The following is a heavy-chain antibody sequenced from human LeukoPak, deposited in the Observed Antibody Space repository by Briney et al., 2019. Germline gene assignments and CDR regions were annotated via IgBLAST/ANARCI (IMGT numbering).Heavy chain of an antibody. CDR2: ISWNSGSI. J-gene: IGHJ4*02. CDR3: AKGYCSSTSCPTIDD. V-gene: IGHV3-9*03. D-gene: IGHD2-2*01. Sequence: PGGSLRLSCAASGFTFDDYAMHWVRQAPGKGLEWVSGISWNSGSIGYADSVKGRFTISRDNAKNSLYLQMNSLRAEDMALYYCAKGYCSSTSCPTIDDWGQGTLVTVSS. CDR1: GFTFDDYA.